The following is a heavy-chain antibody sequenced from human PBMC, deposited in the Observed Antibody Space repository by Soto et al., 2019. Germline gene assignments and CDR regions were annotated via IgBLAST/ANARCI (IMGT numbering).Heavy chain of an antibody. CDR1: GYTFTSYD. J-gene: IGHJ3*02. CDR3: GRGPTVTDDAFDI. Sequence: ASVKVSCKASGYTFTSYDINWVRQATGQGLEWMGWMNPNSGNTGYAQKFQGRVTMTRNTSISTAYMELSSLRSEDTAVYYCGRGPTVTDDAFDIWGQRTMVTVS. D-gene: IGHD4-17*01. V-gene: IGHV1-8*01. CDR2: MNPNSGNT.